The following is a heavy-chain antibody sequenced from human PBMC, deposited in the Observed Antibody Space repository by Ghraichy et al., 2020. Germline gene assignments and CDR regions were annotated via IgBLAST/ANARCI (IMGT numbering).Heavy chain of an antibody. CDR3: ARGNGELLGY. CDR1: GFTFSSYW. Sequence: LSLTCAASGFTFSSYWMHWVRQARGKGLMWVSRINNDGSYTTYADSVKGRFTISRDNAKNTLYLQMNSLRAEDTAIYYCARGNGELLGYWGQGTLVTVSS. CDR2: INNDGSYT. D-gene: IGHD3-10*01. V-gene: IGHV3-74*01. J-gene: IGHJ4*02.